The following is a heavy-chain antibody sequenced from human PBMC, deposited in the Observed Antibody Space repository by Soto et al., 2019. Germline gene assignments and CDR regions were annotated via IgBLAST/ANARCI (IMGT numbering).Heavy chain of an antibody. Sequence: QVQLVQSGAEVKRPGASVKISCKASGYTFTTYSIHWLRQAPGQRLEWMGWVNGGSGYTKYSQSFQGRVAITRDTSATTAYMELSSLTSDDTAVYYCARQASTVTNNWFAPWGQGTQVTVSS. CDR1: GYTFTTYS. D-gene: IGHD4-17*01. V-gene: IGHV1-3*01. CDR2: VNGGSGYT. J-gene: IGHJ5*02. CDR3: ARQASTVTNNWFAP.